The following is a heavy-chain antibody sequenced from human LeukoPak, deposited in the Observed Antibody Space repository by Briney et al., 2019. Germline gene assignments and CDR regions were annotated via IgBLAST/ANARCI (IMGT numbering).Heavy chain of an antibody. V-gene: IGHV4-59*12. J-gene: IGHJ5*02. Sequence: SETLSLTCTVSGGSISSYYWSWIRQPPGKGLEWIGYIYYSGSTNYNPSLKSRVTISVDTSKNQFSLKLSSVTAADMAVYYCARWSDTYYYGSGSYYNSNWFDPWGQGTLVTVSS. D-gene: IGHD3-10*01. CDR1: GGSISSYY. CDR3: ARWSDTYYYGSGSYYNSNWFDP. CDR2: IYYSGST.